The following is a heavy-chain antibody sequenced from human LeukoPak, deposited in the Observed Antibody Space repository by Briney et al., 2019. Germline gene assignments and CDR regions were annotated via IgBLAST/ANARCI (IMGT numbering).Heavy chain of an antibody. CDR3: ARDTREWLRVVDY. D-gene: IGHD5-12*01. CDR1: GFTFSSYP. J-gene: IGHJ4*02. Sequence: QPGGSLRLSCAASGFTFSSYPMHWVRQAPGKGLEWVAVIGYDGVNKFYTDSVKGRFTISRDDSKNTLYLQMDSLRAEDTAVYYCARDTREWLRVVDYWGQGTLVTVSS. CDR2: IGYDGVNK. V-gene: IGHV3-30*04.